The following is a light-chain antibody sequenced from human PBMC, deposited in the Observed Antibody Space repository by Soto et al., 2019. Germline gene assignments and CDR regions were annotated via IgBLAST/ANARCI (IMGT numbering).Light chain of an antibody. CDR1: SSNIGAAYD. CDR2: GNS. Sequence: QSVLTQPPSVSGAPGQRVTISGTGSSSNIGAAYDVHWYRQLPGTAPKLLIYGNSNRPSGVPDRFSGSKSGTSASLAITGLQAEDEADYYCQSYDSSLSGVVFGGGTKLTVL. J-gene: IGLJ2*01. CDR3: QSYDSSLSGVV. V-gene: IGLV1-40*01.